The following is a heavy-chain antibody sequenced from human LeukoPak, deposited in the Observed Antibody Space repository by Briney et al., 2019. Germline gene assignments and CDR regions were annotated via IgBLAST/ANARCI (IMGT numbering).Heavy chain of an antibody. D-gene: IGHD3-10*01. CDR3: VRDLPRTSGP. J-gene: IGHJ5*02. V-gene: IGHV3-74*01. Sequence: GSLRLSCVASGFTFSTAWMHWARQPPGKGLVWVSHINGDGRRINYADDVKGRFTISRDNAKNTLYLQMNSLRVEDTAVYYCVRDLPRTSGPWGQGTLVTVSS. CDR1: GFTFSTAW. CDR2: INGDGRRI.